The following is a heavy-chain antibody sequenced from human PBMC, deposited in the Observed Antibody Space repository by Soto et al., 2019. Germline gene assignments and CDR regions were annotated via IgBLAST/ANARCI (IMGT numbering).Heavy chain of an antibody. D-gene: IGHD3-10*01. CDR3: ARGSRTMVRGVISYYYYYYGMDV. J-gene: IGHJ6*02. CDR1: GGSISSSSYY. Sequence: PSETLSLTCTVSGGSISSSSYYWGWIRQPPGKGLEWIGNIYYSGSTNYNPSLKSRVTISVDTSKNQFSLKLSPVTAADTAVYYCARGSRTMVRGVISYYYYYYGMDVWGQGTTVTVSS. CDR2: IYYSGST. V-gene: IGHV4-39*02.